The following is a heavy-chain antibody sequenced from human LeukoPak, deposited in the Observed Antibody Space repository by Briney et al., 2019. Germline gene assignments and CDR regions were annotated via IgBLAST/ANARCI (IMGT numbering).Heavy chain of an antibody. CDR3: ARSGRGTYYYFDL. CDR1: GYTFTSHV. Sequence: GASVKVSCKASGYTFTSHVINWVRQAPGQGLEWMGWISGYNGNTNYAQKFQGRVSMTADASTSTAYMELRSLRSDDTAVYYCARSGRGTYYYFDLWGQGTLVTVSS. CDR2: ISGYNGNT. J-gene: IGHJ4*02. D-gene: IGHD1-26*01. V-gene: IGHV1-18*01.